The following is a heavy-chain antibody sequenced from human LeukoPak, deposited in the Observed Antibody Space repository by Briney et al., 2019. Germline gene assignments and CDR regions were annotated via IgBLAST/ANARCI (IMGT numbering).Heavy chain of an antibody. CDR3: AKATGYLL. V-gene: IGHV3-48*01. Sequence: GGSLRLSCAASGFTFSNYRMNWVRQAPGKGLEWVSYISSSTRTIYYADSVKGRFTISRDDSENTLSLQMNSLRAEDTAVYYCAKATGYLLWGQGTLVTVSS. CDR2: ISSSTRTI. J-gene: IGHJ4*02. D-gene: IGHD1-14*01. CDR1: GFTFSNYR.